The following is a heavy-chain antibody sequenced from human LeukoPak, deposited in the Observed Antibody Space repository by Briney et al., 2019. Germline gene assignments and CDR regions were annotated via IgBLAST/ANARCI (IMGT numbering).Heavy chain of an antibody. D-gene: IGHD5-24*01. V-gene: IGHV4-34*01. CDR2: INHSGST. J-gene: IGHJ4*02. CDR3: ARGRWGPSRREFDY. Sequence: KASETLSLTCAVYGGSFSGYYWSWIRQPPGKGLEWIGEINHSGSTNYNPSLKSRVTISVDTSKNQFSLKLSSVTAADTAVYYCARGRWGPSRREFDYWGQGTLVTVSS. CDR1: GGSFSGYY.